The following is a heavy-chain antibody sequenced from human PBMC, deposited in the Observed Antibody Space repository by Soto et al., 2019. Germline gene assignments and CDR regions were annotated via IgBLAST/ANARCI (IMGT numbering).Heavy chain of an antibody. CDR1: GFTFRSYA. V-gene: IGHV3-48*02. J-gene: IGHJ4*02. CDR2: INSGSSTI. Sequence: EVQLVESGGGLVQPGGSLRLSCAASGFTFRSYAMNWVRQAPGKGLEWVSYINSGSSTIYYADSAKGRFSISRDNAKNPLYLQMNSLRDEDTAVYFCVRDRGYTGYDLEYWGQGALVTVSS. CDR3: VRDRGYTGYDLEY. D-gene: IGHD5-12*01.